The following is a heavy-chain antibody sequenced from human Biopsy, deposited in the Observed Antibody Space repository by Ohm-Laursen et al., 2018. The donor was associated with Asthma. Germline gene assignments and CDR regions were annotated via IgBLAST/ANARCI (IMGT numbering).Heavy chain of an antibody. Sequence: SLRLSCTASGFTFGDYWMSWVRQVPGKGLEWVANIKHDGSEKNHVDSLKGRFTISRDNAKNLLFLQMNSLRAEDKAVYYCARTFHFWSPYHAEHYQLWGQGTLVTVSS. V-gene: IGHV3-7*01. CDR3: ARTFHFWSPYHAEHYQL. D-gene: IGHD3-3*01. J-gene: IGHJ1*01. CDR2: IKHDGSEK. CDR1: GFTFGDYW.